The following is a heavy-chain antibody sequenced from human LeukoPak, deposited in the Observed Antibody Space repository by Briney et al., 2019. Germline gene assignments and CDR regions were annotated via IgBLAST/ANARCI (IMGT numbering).Heavy chain of an antibody. J-gene: IGHJ3*02. CDR3: ARRSVSIAARLTFDI. V-gene: IGHV1-69*05. D-gene: IGHD6-6*01. Sequence: SVKVSCKASGGTFSSYAISWVRQAPGQGLEWMGGIIPIFGTANYAQKFQGRVTITTHESTSTAYMELSSLRSEDTAVYYCARRSVSIAARLTFDIWGQGTMVTVSS. CDR1: GGTFSSYA. CDR2: IIPIFGTA.